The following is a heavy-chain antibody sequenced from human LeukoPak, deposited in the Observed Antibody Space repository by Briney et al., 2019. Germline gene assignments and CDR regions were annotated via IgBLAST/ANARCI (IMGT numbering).Heavy chain of an antibody. Sequence: GGSLRLSCAASGFTFSSYAMSWVRQAPGKGLEWVAVISYDGSNKYYADSVKGRFTISRDNSKNTLYLQMNSLRAEDTAVYYCAKDVRYYYDSSGYLDYWGQGTLVTVSS. V-gene: IGHV3-30*18. J-gene: IGHJ4*02. CDR1: GFTFSSYA. CDR2: ISYDGSNK. CDR3: AKDVRYYYDSSGYLDY. D-gene: IGHD3-22*01.